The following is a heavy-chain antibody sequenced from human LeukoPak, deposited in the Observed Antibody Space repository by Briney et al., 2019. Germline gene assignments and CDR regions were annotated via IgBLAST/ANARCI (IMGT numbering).Heavy chain of an antibody. CDR3: ARVGYYYGSGSPPYYFDY. Sequence: SETLSLTCTVSGDSISSTNYYWAWIRQPPGKGLEWIGSIYYTGSTYYNPSLKSRGPISVDTSKNQFSLKLSSVTAADTAVYYCARVGYYYGSGSPPYYFDYWGEGTLVTVS. J-gene: IGHJ4*02. CDR1: GDSISSTNYY. D-gene: IGHD3-10*01. CDR2: IYYTGST. V-gene: IGHV4-39*07.